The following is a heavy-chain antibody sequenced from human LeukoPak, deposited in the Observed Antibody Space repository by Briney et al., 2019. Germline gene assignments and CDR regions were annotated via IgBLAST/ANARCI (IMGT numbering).Heavy chain of an antibody. D-gene: IGHD1-14*01. CDR1: GYTFTSYD. V-gene: IGHV1-8*01. Sequence: ASVTVSCKASGYTFTSYDINWVRQATGQGLEWMGWMNPNSGNTGYAQKFQGRVTMTRDTSTSTVYMELSSLRSEDTAVYYCATPNNIDAFDIWGQGTMVTVSS. CDR3: ATPNNIDAFDI. J-gene: IGHJ3*02. CDR2: MNPNSGNT.